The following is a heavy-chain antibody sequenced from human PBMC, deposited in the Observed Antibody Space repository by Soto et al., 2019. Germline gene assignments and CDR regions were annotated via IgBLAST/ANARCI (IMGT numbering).Heavy chain of an antibody. CDR2: ISYDGSNK. Sequence: GGSLRLSCAASGFTFSSYAMHWVRQAPGKGLEWVAVISYDGSNKYYADSVKGRFTISRDNSKNTLYLQMNSLRAEDTAVYYCASHSSSWYYVDYWGQGTLVTVSS. V-gene: IGHV3-30-3*01. CDR3: ASHSSSWYYVDY. J-gene: IGHJ4*02. D-gene: IGHD6-13*01. CDR1: GFTFSSYA.